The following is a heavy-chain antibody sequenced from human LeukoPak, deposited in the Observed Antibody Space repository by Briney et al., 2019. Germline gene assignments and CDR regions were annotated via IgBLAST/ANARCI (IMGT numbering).Heavy chain of an antibody. J-gene: IGHJ4*02. V-gene: IGHV1-69*13. CDR3: ARDKYGDYLGLLYY. CDR2: IIPIFGTA. Sequence: VASVKVSCKASGGTFSSYAISWVRQAPGQGLEWMGGIIPIFGTANYAQKFQGGVTITADESTSTAYMELSSLRSEDTAVYYCARDKYGDYLGLLYYWGQGTLVTVSS. D-gene: IGHD4-17*01. CDR1: GGTFSSYA.